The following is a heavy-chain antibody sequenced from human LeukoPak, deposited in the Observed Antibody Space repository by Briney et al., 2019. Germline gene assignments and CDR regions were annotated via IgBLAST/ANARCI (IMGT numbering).Heavy chain of an antibody. V-gene: IGHV3-7*01. J-gene: IGHJ4*02. CDR2: INQDGSKK. CDR1: RFTFSNYW. CDR3: AKWGPYCVGDYCPALDS. D-gene: IGHD2-21*02. Sequence: PGGSLRLSCVASRFTFSNYWMSWVRQAPVKGLEWVANINQDGSKKRYADSMKGRFTISRDNAKESLYLQLNSLRAEDTAVYYCAKWGPYCVGDYCPALDSWGPGTLVTVSS.